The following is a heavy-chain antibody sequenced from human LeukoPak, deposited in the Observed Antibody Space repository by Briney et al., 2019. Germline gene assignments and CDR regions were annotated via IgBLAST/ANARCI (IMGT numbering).Heavy chain of an antibody. Sequence: TFXXXAXXXXRQXPGQGLXXXXXIIPIFATANYAQKFQGRVTITTDESTSTAYMELSSLRSEDTAVYYCARGNCSSTSCYLWFDPWGQGTLVTVSS. V-gene: IGHV1-69*05. CDR2: IIPIFATA. CDR1: TFXXXA. CDR3: ARGNCSSTSCYLWFDP. D-gene: IGHD2-2*01. J-gene: IGHJ5*02.